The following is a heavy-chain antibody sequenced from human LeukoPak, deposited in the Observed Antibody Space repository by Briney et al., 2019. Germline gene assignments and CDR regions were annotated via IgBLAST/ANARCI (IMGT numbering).Heavy chain of an antibody. V-gene: IGHV3-9*01. J-gene: IGHJ6*02. Sequence: GGSLSLSCAASGFTFDDYAMHWVRQAPGRGLEWVSGISWNSGSIGYADSVKGRFTISRDNAKNSLYLQMNSLRAEDTALYYCAKDMSGWYASDYYYGMDVWGQGTTVTVSS. CDR1: GFTFDDYA. D-gene: IGHD6-19*01. CDR3: AKDMSGWYASDYYYGMDV. CDR2: ISWNSGSI.